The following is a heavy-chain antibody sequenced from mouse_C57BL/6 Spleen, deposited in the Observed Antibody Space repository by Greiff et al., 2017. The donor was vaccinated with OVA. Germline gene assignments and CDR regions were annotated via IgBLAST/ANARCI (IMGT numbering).Heavy chain of an antibody. CDR3: AITYDYDRTWFAY. Sequence: QVPLQQPGAELVKPGASVKVSCKASGYTFTSYWMHWVKQRPGQGLEWIGRIHPSDSATNYTQKFKGKATLTVDKAYRTASMQLSSLTSEDSAVYYCAITYDYDRTWFAYWGQGTLVTVAA. J-gene: IGHJ3*01. V-gene: IGHV1-74*01. CDR1: GYTFTSYW. D-gene: IGHD2-4*01. CDR2: IHPSDSAT.